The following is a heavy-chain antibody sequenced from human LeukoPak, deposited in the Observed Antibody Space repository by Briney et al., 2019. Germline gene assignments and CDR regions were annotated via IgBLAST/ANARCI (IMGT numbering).Heavy chain of an antibody. CDR1: GFTFSSYN. CDR2: ISSSSSYI. Sequence: GGSLRLSCAASGFTFSSYNMNWVRQAPGKGLEWVSFISSSSSYIYYADSVKGRFTISRDNAKNSLYLQMNNLRAEDTAVYYCAREAPGVDYDFWSGYYMGYYYYMDVWGKGTTVTVSS. D-gene: IGHD3-3*01. CDR3: AREAPGVDYDFWSGYYMGYYYYMDV. J-gene: IGHJ6*03. V-gene: IGHV3-21*01.